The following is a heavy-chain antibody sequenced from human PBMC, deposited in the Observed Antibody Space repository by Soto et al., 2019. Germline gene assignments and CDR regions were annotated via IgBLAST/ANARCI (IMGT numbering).Heavy chain of an antibody. Sequence: GGSLRLSCAASGFTFSNAWMNWVRQAPGKGLEWVGRIKSKTDGGTTDYAAPVKGRFTISRDDSKNTLYLQMNSLKTEDTAVYYCAKPSPGGVVVITMYFDYWGQGTLVTVSS. V-gene: IGHV3-15*07. CDR1: GFTFSNAW. CDR3: AKPSPGGVVVITMYFDY. CDR2: IKSKTDGGTT. J-gene: IGHJ4*02. D-gene: IGHD3-22*01.